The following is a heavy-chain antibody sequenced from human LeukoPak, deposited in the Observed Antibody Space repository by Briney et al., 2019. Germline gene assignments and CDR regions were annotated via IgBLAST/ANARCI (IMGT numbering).Heavy chain of an antibody. J-gene: IGHJ5*02. CDR1: GYTFTGYY. D-gene: IGHD6-19*01. CDR2: INPNSGGT. CDR3: ALAVAALYNWFDP. V-gene: IGHV1-2*02. Sequence: ASVTVSCKASGYTFTGYYMHWVRQAPGQGLEWMGWINPNSGGTNYAQKFQGRVTMTRDTSISTAYMELSRLRSDDTAVYYCALAVAALYNWFDPWGQGTLVTVSS.